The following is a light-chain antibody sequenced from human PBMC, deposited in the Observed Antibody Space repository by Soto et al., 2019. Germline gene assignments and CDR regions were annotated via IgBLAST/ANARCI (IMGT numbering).Light chain of an antibody. Sequence: DIQMTQSPPTLSASVGDRVTITCRASQSISSWLAWYQQKPGKAPKLLIHEASRLESGVPSRFSGSESGTEFTLTISGLHAEDFATYYCQQYTNFPLTFGGGTKVEIK. CDR2: EAS. J-gene: IGKJ4*01. CDR1: QSISSW. V-gene: IGKV1-5*01. CDR3: QQYTNFPLT.